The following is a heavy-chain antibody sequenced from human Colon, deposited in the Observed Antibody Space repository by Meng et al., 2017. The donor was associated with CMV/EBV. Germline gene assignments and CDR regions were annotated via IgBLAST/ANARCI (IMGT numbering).Heavy chain of an antibody. CDR2: IYSGGSA. Sequence: GESLKISCAASGLAVSDNYMNWVRQAPGKGLEWVSVIYSGGSAYYTDSVKGRFTISRDSAKNTVYLQMNSLRAEDTAVYYCARVLPGAVGSISYFDSWGQGTLVTVSS. J-gene: IGHJ4*02. CDR1: GLAVSDNY. CDR3: ARVLPGAVGSISYFDS. D-gene: IGHD6-13*01. V-gene: IGHV3-53*01.